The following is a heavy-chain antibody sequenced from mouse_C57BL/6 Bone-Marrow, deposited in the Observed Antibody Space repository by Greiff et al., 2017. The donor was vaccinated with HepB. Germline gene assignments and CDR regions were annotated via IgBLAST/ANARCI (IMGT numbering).Heavy chain of an antibody. J-gene: IGHJ2*01. D-gene: IGHD2-10*01. Sequence: EVKLQQSGPELVKPGASVKISCKASGYTFTDYYMNWVKQSHGKSLEWIGDINPNNGGTSYNQKFKGKATLTVDKSSSTAYMELRSLTSEDSAVYYCARSYYGNYWGQGTTLTVSS. CDR1: GYTFTDYY. V-gene: IGHV1-26*01. CDR2: INPNNGGT. CDR3: ARSYYGNY.